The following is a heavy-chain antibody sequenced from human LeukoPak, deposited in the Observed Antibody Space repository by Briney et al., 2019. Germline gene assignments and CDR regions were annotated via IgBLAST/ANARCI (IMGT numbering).Heavy chain of an antibody. CDR1: GFIFSAYA. D-gene: IGHD1-1*01. J-gene: IGHJ4*02. CDR3: VPKGNEGY. CDR2: ISPNGDNT. Sequence: GGSLRLSCSASGFIFSAYAMHWVRKAPGKGLEYVSAISPNGDNTYYADSVRGRFSISRDNTKKTLYLQMNSLRPEDTAVYYCVPKGNEGYWGQGTLVTVSS. V-gene: IGHV3-64D*06.